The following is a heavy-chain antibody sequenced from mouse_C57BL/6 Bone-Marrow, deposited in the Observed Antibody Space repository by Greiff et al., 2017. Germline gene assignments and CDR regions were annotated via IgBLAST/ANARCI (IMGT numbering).Heavy chain of an antibody. CDR3: ARSYDYDGYTMEY. J-gene: IGHJ4*01. D-gene: IGHD2-4*01. CDR1: GYTFTNYW. V-gene: IGHV1-64*01. Sequence: QVQLQQPGAELVKPGASVKLSCKASGYTFTNYWMHWVKQRPGQGLEWIGMMYPNGGSPDYNEKFKSEATLSVDKSSSTAYMELSSLTSDGSAVSYCARSYDYDGYTMEYGGRGTSVTVSS. CDR2: MYPNGGSP.